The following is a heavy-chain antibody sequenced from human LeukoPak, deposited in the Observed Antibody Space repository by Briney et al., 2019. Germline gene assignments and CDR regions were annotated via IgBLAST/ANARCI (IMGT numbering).Heavy chain of an antibody. CDR1: GGSISSYY. V-gene: IGHV4-59*01. CDR2: IYYNGST. D-gene: IGHD5-12*01. J-gene: IGHJ6*02. Sequence: SETLSLTCTVSGGSISSYYWSWIRQPPGKGLEWIGYIYYNGSTNYNPSLKSRVTISVDTSKNQFSLKLSSVTAADTAVYYCARGIYSGYGMDVWGQGTTVTVSS. CDR3: ARGIYSGYGMDV.